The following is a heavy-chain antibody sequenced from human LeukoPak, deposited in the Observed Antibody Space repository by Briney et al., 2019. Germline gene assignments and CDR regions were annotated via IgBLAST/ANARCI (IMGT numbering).Heavy chain of an antibody. Sequence: GGSLRLSCAASGFTVSSNDMSWVRQAPGKGLECISVIYSGGSTDYADSVKGRLTISRDNSKNTLNLQMHSLRAEDTAVYYCARDGGYDPWGLDYNYHMDVWGKGTTVTVSS. J-gene: IGHJ6*03. D-gene: IGHD5-12*01. V-gene: IGHV3-53*05. CDR2: IYSGGST. CDR3: ARDGGYDPWGLDYNYHMDV. CDR1: GFTVSSND.